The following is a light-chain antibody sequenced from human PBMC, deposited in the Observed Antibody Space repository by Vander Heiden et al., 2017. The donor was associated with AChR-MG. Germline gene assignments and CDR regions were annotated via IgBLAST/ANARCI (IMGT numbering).Light chain of an antibody. J-gene: IGLJ3*02. CDR2: DDS. CDR3: QVWDSIINHLV. V-gene: IGLV3-21*02. Sequence: SYVLTQAPSVSVAPGQTATVTCGGNDIGSKVVHWYQQKPGQAPVVVIYDDSDRPSGIPERFSGSNSGATATLTISRVEAGDEATYYCQVWDSIINHLVFGRGTRLTVL. CDR1: DIGSKV.